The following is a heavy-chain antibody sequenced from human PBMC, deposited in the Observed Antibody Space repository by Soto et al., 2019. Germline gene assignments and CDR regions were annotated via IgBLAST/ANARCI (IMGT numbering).Heavy chain of an antibody. J-gene: IGHJ5*02. V-gene: IGHV1-18*01. Sequence: ASVKVSCKSSGYTFTKFGISWVRQAPGQGLEWMGWNSAYNDNTNYAQKLQGRVTMTSDTSTSTAYMELRSLRSDDTAVYYCARLLNGGDVTENWSDPWGQGTLVTVSS. CDR2: NSAYNDNT. CDR1: GYTFTKFG. D-gene: IGHD2-8*01. CDR3: ARLLNGGDVTENWSDP.